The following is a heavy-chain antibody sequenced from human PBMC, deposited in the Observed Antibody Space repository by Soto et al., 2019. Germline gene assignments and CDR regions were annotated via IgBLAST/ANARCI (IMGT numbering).Heavy chain of an antibody. CDR2: ISYDGSNK. CDR3: AKGWWLVLYYFDY. Sequence: PGGSLRLSCAASGFTFSSYGMHWVRQAPGKGLEWVAVISYDGSNKYYADSVKGRFTISRDNSKNTLYLQMNSLRAEDTAVYYCAKGWWLVLYYFDYWGQGTLVTVSS. CDR1: GFTFSSYG. D-gene: IGHD6-19*01. V-gene: IGHV3-30*18. J-gene: IGHJ4*02.